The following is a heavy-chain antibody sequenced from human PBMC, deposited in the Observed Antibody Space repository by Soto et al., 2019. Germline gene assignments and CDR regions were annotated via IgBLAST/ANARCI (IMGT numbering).Heavy chain of an antibody. Sequence: QVQLQESGPGLVKPSDTLSLTCTVSGGSISSYYWSWIRQPPGKGLEWIGYISYSGSTTYNPSLKRRVTITADTSKNQRSLNLSSVTAADTALYYCARHRAFCSGQSSALGYYYYVDVWGIGTTLTVSS. CDR3: ARHRAFCSGQSSALGYYYYVDV. V-gene: IGHV4-59*08. CDR1: GGSISSYY. D-gene: IGHD2-15*01. J-gene: IGHJ6*03. CDR2: ISYSGST.